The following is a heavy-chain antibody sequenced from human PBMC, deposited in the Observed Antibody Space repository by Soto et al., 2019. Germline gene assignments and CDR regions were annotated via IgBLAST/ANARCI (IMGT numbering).Heavy chain of an antibody. CDR3: TKSDWFDP. J-gene: IGHJ5*02. V-gene: IGHV3-74*03. Sequence: PGGSLRLSCAASGFTFSGYWMHWVRQAPGKGLVWVARIKSDGSTTMYADSVKGRFTISRDNAKNTLYLQMNSLRAEDTAVYYCTKSDWFDPWGQGTLVTVS. CDR1: GFTFSGYW. CDR2: IKSDGSTT.